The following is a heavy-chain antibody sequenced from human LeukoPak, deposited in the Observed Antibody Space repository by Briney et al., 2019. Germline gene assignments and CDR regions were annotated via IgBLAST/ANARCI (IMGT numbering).Heavy chain of an antibody. V-gene: IGHV1-18*01. D-gene: IGHD2-15*01. CDR1: GYSFTTSG. CDR3: ARGVGSALDI. Sequence: ASVKVSCKASGYSFTTSGISWVRQAPGQGLEWMGWISAYDGNTGYAQKLQGRVTMTTDTSTGTGYMELRSLTFEDTAVYYCARGVGSALDIWGQGTMVTVS. J-gene: IGHJ3*02. CDR2: ISAYDGNT.